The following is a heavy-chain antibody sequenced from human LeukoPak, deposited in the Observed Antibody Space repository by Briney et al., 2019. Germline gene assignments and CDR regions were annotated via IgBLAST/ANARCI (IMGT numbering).Heavy chain of an antibody. Sequence: WGSLRLSCAASGFTFSSYEMNWVRQAPGKGLEWVSYISSSVSTIYYADSVKGRFTISRDNAKNSLYLQMNSLRAEDTAVYYCARELGGGYFDYWGQGTMVTVSS. CDR1: GFTFSSYE. CDR3: ARELGGGYFDY. D-gene: IGHD3-16*01. V-gene: IGHV3-48*03. J-gene: IGHJ4*03. CDR2: ISSSVSTI.